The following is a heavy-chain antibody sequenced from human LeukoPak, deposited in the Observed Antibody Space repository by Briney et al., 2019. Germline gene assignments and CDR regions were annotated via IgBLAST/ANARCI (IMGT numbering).Heavy chain of an antibody. Sequence: PSETLSLTCTVSGGSISSYYWSWIRQPPGKGLEWIGYIYYSGSTNYNPSLKSRVTISVDTSKNQFSLKLSSVTAADTAVYYCARDIGGGSSWYFDYWGQGTLVTVSS. CDR2: IYYSGST. V-gene: IGHV4-59*01. D-gene: IGHD6-13*01. CDR1: GGSISSYY. J-gene: IGHJ4*02. CDR3: ARDIGGGSSWYFDY.